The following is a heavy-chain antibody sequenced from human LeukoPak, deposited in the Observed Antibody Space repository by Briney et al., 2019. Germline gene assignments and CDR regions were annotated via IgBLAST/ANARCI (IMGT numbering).Heavy chain of an antibody. CDR1: VFTLSRNY. CDR3: ATGTYYNVLTGYSRRRYFEY. V-gene: IGHV3-30*02. D-gene: IGHD3-9*01. CDR2: IWYDGSNK. Sequence: PGGSLRLSCTASVFTLSRNYMTWVRQAPGKGREWVAFIWYDGSNKYYADSVKGRLTISRDNSKNTLYLQMNSLRAEDTAVYYCATGTYYNVLTGYSRRRYFEYWGQGTLVTVSS. J-gene: IGHJ4*02.